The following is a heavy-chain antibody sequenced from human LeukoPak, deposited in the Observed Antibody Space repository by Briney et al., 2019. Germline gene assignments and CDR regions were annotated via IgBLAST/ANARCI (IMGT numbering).Heavy chain of an antibody. V-gene: IGHV3-74*01. Sequence: GGSLRLSCAASGFTFRSYWMYWVRQAPGKGLVWVSRINSDGSSTSYADSVKGRFTISRDNAKNTLYLEMNSLRAGDTAVYYCARVGVFEAAAGQFDYWGQGTLATVSS. J-gene: IGHJ4*02. CDR1: GFTFRSYW. CDR3: ARVGVFEAAAGQFDY. D-gene: IGHD6-13*01. CDR2: INSDGSST.